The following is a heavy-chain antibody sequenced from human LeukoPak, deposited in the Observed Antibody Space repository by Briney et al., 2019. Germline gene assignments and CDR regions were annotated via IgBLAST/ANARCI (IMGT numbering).Heavy chain of an antibody. CDR2: INWNGGST. J-gene: IGHJ4*02. V-gene: IGHV3-20*04. CDR3: AKATAGYSSGWYDY. D-gene: IGHD6-19*01. CDR1: GFTFDDYG. Sequence: GGSLRLSCAASGFTFDDYGMSWVRQAPGKGLEWVSGINWNGGSTGYADSVKGRFTISRDNAKNSLYLQMNSLRAEDTALYYCAKATAGYSSGWYDYWGQGTLVTVSS.